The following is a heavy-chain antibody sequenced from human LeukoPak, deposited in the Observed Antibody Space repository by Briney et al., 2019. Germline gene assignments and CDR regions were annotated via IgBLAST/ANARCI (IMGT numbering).Heavy chain of an antibody. D-gene: IGHD6-13*01. CDR1: GFTFDDYA. J-gene: IGHJ4*02. Sequence: GGSLRLSCAASGFTFDDYAMHWVRQAPGKGLEWVSSISGSSSYIYYADSVKGRFTISRDNAKNSLYLQMNSLRAEDTAVYYCASLSRYSSSWYADFDYWGQGTLVTVSS. V-gene: IGHV3-21*01. CDR2: ISGSSSYI. CDR3: ASLSRYSSSWYADFDY.